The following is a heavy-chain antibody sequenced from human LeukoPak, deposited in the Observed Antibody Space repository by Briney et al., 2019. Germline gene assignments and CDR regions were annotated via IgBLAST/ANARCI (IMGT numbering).Heavy chain of an antibody. CDR3: VKGRISEDGLDF. D-gene: IGHD6-13*01. Sequence: GGSLRLSCAASGFTFSRSAMTWVRQTPGKGLHCVSSISSSGNTYYADSVKGRFTISRDNSKNMLYLQMNSLRAEDTAVYYCVKGRISEDGLDFWGQGTLVTVSS. CDR2: ISSSGNT. CDR1: GFTFSRSA. V-gene: IGHV3-23*01. J-gene: IGHJ4*02.